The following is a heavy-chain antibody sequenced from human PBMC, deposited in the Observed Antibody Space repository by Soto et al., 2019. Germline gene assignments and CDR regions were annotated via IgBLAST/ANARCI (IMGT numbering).Heavy chain of an antibody. Sequence: GGSLRLSCAASGFTFSIFAMSWVRQSPGKGLEWVSTISGSGGSTYYADAVKGRFSISRDNSMGTLYLQMKSLRVEDTAIYYCAKEVSLGSTVDLGYWGQGTLVTVSS. V-gene: IGHV3-23*01. CDR3: AKEVSLGSTVDLGY. CDR1: GFTFSIFA. D-gene: IGHD7-27*01. J-gene: IGHJ4*02. CDR2: ISGSGGST.